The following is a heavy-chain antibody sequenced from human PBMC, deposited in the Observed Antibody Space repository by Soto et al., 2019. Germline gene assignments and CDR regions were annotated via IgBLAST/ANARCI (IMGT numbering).Heavy chain of an antibody. D-gene: IGHD2-15*01. Sequence: PGGSLTLSCAASGFAFRSYNMNWVRQAPGKGLEWVASISSGSSNIYYADSVKGRFTISRDNAKNSLFLQMDSLRAEDSAVYYCASATVVAATFDFWVQGTLVTFSS. V-gene: IGHV3-21*01. CDR3: ASATVVAATFDF. J-gene: IGHJ4*02. CDR2: ISSGSSNI. CDR1: GFAFRSYN.